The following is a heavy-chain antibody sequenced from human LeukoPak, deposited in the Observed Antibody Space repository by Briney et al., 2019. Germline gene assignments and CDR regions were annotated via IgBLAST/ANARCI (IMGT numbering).Heavy chain of an antibody. CDR2: IWYDGSNK. CDR3: ATTQQLGAFDI. CDR1: GFTFSSYG. D-gene: IGHD6-6*01. J-gene: IGHJ3*02. Sequence: GGSLRLSCSASGFTFSSYGMHWVRQAPGKGLEWVAVIWYDGSNKYYADSVKGRFTISRNNSKNTLYPQMNSLRTEDQAVYYCATTQQLGAFDIWGQGTMVTVSS. V-gene: IGHV3-33*01.